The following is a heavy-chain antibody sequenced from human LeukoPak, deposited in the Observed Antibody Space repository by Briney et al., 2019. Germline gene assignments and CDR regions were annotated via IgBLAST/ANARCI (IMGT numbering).Heavy chain of an antibody. D-gene: IGHD2-21*02. CDR3: VRGDEGIDVTGGPSEF. CDR2: INPNTIVT. Sequence: ASVKVSCKTSGYTFTDCYIHWVRQARGQGLEWIGRINPNTIVTNYAQKFRGRVTMTRDTAINTVYMYLTSLSSDDTAVYYCVRGDEGIDVTGGPSEFWGQGTLVTVSS. CDR1: GYTFTDCY. V-gene: IGHV1-2*06. J-gene: IGHJ4*02.